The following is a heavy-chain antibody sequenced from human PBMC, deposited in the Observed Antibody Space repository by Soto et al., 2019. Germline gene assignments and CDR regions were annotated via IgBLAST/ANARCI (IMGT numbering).Heavy chain of an antibody. J-gene: IGHJ3*02. D-gene: IGHD2-2*01. CDR3: AKEFGSVVVPADRDAFDI. Sequence: GGSLRLSCAASGFTFDDYAMHWVRQAPGKGLEWVSLISGDGGSKYYADSGKGRFTISRDNSNNSLYLQMNSLRTEDTAFYYCAKEFGSVVVPADRDAFDIWGQGTMVTVSS. CDR1: GFTFDDYA. V-gene: IGHV3-43*02. CDR2: ISGDGGSK.